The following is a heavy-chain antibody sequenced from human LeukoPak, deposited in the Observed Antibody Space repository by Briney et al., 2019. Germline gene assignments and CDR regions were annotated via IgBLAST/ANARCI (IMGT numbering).Heavy chain of an antibody. CDR3: ARFGRQLGLNNDY. CDR1: GFTFTNYY. CDR2: ISAYNGNT. V-gene: IGHV1-18*04. Sequence: GASVKVSCKASGFTFTNYYMHWVRQAPGQGLEWMGWISAYNGNTNYAQKLQGRVTMTTDTSTSTAYMELRSLRSDDTAVYYCARFGRQLGLNNDYWGQGTLVTVSS. J-gene: IGHJ4*02. D-gene: IGHD6-6*01.